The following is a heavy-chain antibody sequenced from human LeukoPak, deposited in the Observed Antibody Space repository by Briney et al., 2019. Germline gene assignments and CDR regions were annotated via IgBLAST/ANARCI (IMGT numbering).Heavy chain of an antibody. CDR1: GFTFSSYS. CDR2: ISSSSSYI. Sequence: PGGSLRLSCAASGFTFSSYSMDWVRQAPGKGLEWVASISSSSSYIYYADSVNARFTISRDNAKNSLYLQMNSLRAEDTAVYYCARDVLLYAFDIWGQGTMVTVSS. V-gene: IGHV3-21*01. D-gene: IGHD2/OR15-2a*01. J-gene: IGHJ3*02. CDR3: ARDVLLYAFDI.